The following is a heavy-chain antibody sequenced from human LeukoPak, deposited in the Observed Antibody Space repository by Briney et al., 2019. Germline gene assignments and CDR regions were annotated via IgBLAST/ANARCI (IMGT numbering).Heavy chain of an antibody. CDR3: AKSDGSSWYFDY. CDR2: LSDGGEST. Sequence: GGSLRLSCAASGFTFSSYAMAWVRQAPGKGLEWVSTLSDGGESTYYADSVKGRFTISRDNSKNTLYLQMNSLRAEDTAVYYCAKSDGSSWYFDYWGQGTLVTASS. J-gene: IGHJ4*02. D-gene: IGHD6-13*01. CDR1: GFTFSSYA. V-gene: IGHV3-23*01.